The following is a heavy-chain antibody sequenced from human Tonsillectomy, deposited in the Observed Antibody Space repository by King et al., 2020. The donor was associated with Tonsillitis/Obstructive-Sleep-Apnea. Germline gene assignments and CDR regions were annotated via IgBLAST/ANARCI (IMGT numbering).Heavy chain of an antibody. CDR2: IKQDGSEK. CDR1: GFTFSSYW. V-gene: IGHV3-7*03. D-gene: IGHD4-17*01. Sequence: VQLVESGGGLVQPGGSLRLSCAASGFTFSSYWMTWVRQAPGKGLEWVANIKQDGSEKYYVDSVKGRFTISRDNAKNSLYLQMNSLRAEDTAVYYCAREGDGVDYYYGMDVWGQGTTVTVSS. CDR3: AREGDGVDYYYGMDV. J-gene: IGHJ6*02.